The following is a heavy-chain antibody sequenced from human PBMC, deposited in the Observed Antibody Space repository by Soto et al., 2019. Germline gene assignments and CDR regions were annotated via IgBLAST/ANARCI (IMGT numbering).Heavy chain of an antibody. D-gene: IGHD6-13*01. CDR1: GGSISSYY. V-gene: IGHV4-59*01. Sequence: QVQLQESGPGLVKPSETLSLTCTVSGGSISSYYWSWIRQPPGKGLVWIGYIYYSGSTNYNPSLKSRVTISVDTSKNQFSLKLSSVTAADTAVYYCARGWSSWYDYWGQGTLVTVSS. J-gene: IGHJ4*02. CDR2: IYYSGST. CDR3: ARGWSSWYDY.